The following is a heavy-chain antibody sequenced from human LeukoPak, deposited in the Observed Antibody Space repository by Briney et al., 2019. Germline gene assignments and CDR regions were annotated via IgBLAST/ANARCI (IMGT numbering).Heavy chain of an antibody. D-gene: IGHD3-9*01. CDR1: GFTLSSYN. CDR3: ARAPYDILTGYSPYYFDY. J-gene: IGHJ4*02. CDR2: ISSSSTYI. Sequence: GGSLRLSCAASGFTLSSYNMNGVRPAPGKGLEWVSSISSSSTYIYYADSVKGRFTISRDNAKNSLYLQLNSLRAQDTAVYYCARAPYDILTGYSPYYFDYWGQGTLVTVSS. V-gene: IGHV3-21*06.